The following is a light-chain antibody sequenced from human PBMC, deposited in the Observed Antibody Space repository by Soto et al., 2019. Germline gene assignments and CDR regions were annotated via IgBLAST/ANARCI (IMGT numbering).Light chain of an antibody. Sequence: QSALTQPRSVSGSPGQSLTISCTGASSDVGSYNYVSWYQQYPGKAPKVLIYDVNQRPSGVPDRFSGSKSGNTASLSISGLQAADEADYYCCSYAGYNILVCGGGTKLTVL. CDR1: SSDVGSYNY. CDR3: CSYAGYNILV. J-gene: IGLJ2*01. CDR2: DVN. V-gene: IGLV2-11*01.